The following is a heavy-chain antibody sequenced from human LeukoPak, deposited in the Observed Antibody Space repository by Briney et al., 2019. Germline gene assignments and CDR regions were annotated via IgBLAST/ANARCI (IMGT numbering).Heavy chain of an antibody. Sequence: ASVNVSCKASGYTFTGYYLHWVRQAPGQGLEWMGWINPNSGGTNYAQKFQGRVTMTRDTPISTAYMELSRLRSDDTAVYYCARDRSSYDFDYWGQGTLVTVSS. CDR2: INPNSGGT. D-gene: IGHD3-16*01. CDR3: ARDRSSYDFDY. J-gene: IGHJ4*02. V-gene: IGHV1-2*02. CDR1: GYTFTGYY.